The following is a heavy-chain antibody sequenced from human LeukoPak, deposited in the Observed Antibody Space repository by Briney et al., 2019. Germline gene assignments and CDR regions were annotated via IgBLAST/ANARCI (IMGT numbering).Heavy chain of an antibody. CDR2: IYDNGDT. Sequence: SETLSLTCTVSGGSISSYYWSWIRQPPGKGLEWIGYIYDNGDTNYNPSLKSRVTISVDTSKNQFSLKLSSVTAADTAVYYCAGAVGADAFDIWGQGTMVTVSS. J-gene: IGHJ3*02. V-gene: IGHV4-59*12. D-gene: IGHD1-26*01. CDR1: GGSISSYY. CDR3: AGAVGADAFDI.